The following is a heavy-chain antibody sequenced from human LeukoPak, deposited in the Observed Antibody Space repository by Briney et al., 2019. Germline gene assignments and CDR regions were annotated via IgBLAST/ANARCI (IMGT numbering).Heavy chain of an antibody. D-gene: IGHD3-3*01. CDR1: GFIFSSYA. CDR3: AKGWEFRVVIPAAVS. J-gene: IGHJ5*02. CDR2: ISGSGEST. V-gene: IGHV3-23*01. Sequence: GGSLRLSCAGSGFIFSSYAMTWVRQAPGKGLQWVSSISGSGESTYYADSMKGRFTISRDNSKNTLSLQMSSLRAEDTAVYFCAKGWEFRVVIPAAVSWGQGTLVTVSS.